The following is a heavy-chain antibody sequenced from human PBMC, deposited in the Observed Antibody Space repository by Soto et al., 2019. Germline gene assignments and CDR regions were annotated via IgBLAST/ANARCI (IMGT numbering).Heavy chain of an antibody. CDR1: GYTFTNYE. V-gene: IGHV1-8*01. Sequence: ASVKVSCKASGYTFTNYEINWVRQATGQGLEWMGWMNPGSGNTGYAHKFQGRVTMTRNISISTAYMELSRLGSDDTAIYYCARMASSGSLNWFDPWGQGTLVTVSS. CDR2: MNPGSGNT. CDR3: ARMASSGSLNWFDP. D-gene: IGHD3-10*01. J-gene: IGHJ5*02.